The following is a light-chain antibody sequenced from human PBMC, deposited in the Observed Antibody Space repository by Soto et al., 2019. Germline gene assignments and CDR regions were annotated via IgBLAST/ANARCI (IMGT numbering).Light chain of an antibody. V-gene: IGKV1-27*01. CDR1: QGITYY. CDR3: KNDNSATLT. CDR2: SAS. Sequence: DIQMTQYPSSLSASVGDRVTITCRASQGITYYLAWYQQKPGRVPKLLIYSASTLQSGVPARFSVGGSGAYCTLTISSMQPEDVATYYCKNDNSATLTVGGGTTVEIK. J-gene: IGKJ4*01.